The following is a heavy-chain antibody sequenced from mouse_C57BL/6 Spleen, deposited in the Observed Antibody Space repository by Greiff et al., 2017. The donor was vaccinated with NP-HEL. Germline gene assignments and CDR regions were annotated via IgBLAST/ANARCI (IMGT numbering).Heavy chain of an antibody. CDR2: ISYDGSN. CDR3: ARDDYWDYFDY. CDR1: GYSITSGYY. D-gene: IGHD2-4*01. V-gene: IGHV3-6*01. J-gene: IGHJ2*01. Sequence: EVKVEESGPGLVKPSQSLSLTCSVTGYSITSGYYWNWIRQFPGNKLEWMGYISYDGSNNYNPSLKNRISITRDTSKNQFFLKLNSVTTEDTATYYCARDDYWDYFDYWGQGTTLTVSS.